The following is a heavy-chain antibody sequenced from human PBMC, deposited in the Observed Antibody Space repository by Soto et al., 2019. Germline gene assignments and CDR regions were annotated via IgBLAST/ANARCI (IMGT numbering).Heavy chain of an antibody. CDR3: ARDWGACTPGECYSHGFDL. CDR1: GFTLDTYG. CDR2: SWHDGRHL. J-gene: IGHJ3*01. Sequence: QEQLVESGGGMVQPGGSLRLSCAVSGFTLDTYGMHWVRQAAGQGLEWVAVSWHDGRHLDYADSVRGRFTVFRDDSKNTLFLEMNGRRGDDTAVYYCARDWGACTPGECYSHGFDLWGQGTLVTVSS. D-gene: IGHD2-21*01. V-gene: IGHV3-33*01.